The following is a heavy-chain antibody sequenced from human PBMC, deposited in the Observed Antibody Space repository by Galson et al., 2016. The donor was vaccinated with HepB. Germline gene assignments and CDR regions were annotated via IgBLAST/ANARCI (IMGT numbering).Heavy chain of an antibody. CDR2: IWHDGSIE. D-gene: IGHD3-10*01. CDR1: GFLFSSFG. J-gene: IGHJ4*02. V-gene: IGHV3-33*03. Sequence: SLRLSCAASGFLFSSFGMHWVRQAPGKGLEWVAVIWHDGSIEYYADSVKGRFSISRDNSKNTLFLQMNSLKVDDTAVYYCAKDLLFAGWGGSSGFDYWGQGALVTVSS. CDR3: AKDLLFAGWGGSSGFDY.